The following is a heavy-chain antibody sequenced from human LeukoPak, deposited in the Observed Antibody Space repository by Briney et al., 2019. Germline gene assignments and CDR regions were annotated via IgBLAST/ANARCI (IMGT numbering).Heavy chain of an antibody. CDR3: AKDAVTALAGYYYYMDV. CDR1: GFTFDDYG. J-gene: IGHJ6*03. CDR2: INWNGGST. Sequence: GGSLRLSCAASGFTFDDYGMSWVRQAPGKGLEWVSGINWNGGSTGYADSVKGRFTISRDNAKNSLYLQMNSLRADDTAVYYCAKDAVTALAGYYYYMDVWGKGTMVTVSS. V-gene: IGHV3-20*04. D-gene: IGHD6-19*01.